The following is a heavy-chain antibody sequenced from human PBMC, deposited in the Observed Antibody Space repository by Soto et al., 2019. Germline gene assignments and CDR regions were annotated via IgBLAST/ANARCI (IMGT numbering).Heavy chain of an antibody. CDR3: TRDQVGYCSSTSCPWGFDP. CDR1: GFTFGDYA. Sequence: PVGSLRLSCTASGFTFGDYAMSWFRQAPGKGLEWVGFIRSKAYGGTTEYAASVKGRFTISRDDSKSIAYLQMNSLKTEDTAVYYCTRDQVGYCSSTSCPWGFDPWGQGTLVTVSS. CDR2: IRSKAYGGTT. V-gene: IGHV3-49*03. J-gene: IGHJ5*02. D-gene: IGHD2-2*03.